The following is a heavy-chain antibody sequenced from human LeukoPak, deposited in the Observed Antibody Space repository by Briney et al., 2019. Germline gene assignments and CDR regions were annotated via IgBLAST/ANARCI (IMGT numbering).Heavy chain of an antibody. J-gene: IGHJ4*02. V-gene: IGHV4-34*01. CDR1: GGSFSGYY. CDR3: ARELKSRPPFTMVRGVVAY. Sequence: SETLSLTCAVYGGSFSGYYWSWIRQPPGKGLEWFGEINHSGSTNYNPSLKSRVTISVDTSKNQFSLKLSSVTAADTAVYYCARELKSRPPFTMVRGVVAYWGQGTLVTVSS. D-gene: IGHD3-10*01. CDR2: INHSGST.